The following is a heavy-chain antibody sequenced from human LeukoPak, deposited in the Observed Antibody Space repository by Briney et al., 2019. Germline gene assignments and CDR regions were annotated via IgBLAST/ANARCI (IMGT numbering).Heavy chain of an antibody. J-gene: IGHJ5*01. Sequence: GGSLRLSCAASGFTFSGYAMSSVRQAPGKGLEWVSAISASGGSTYYTDSVKGRFTISRDNSKNTLYLQMNSLRVEDTAVYYCAKRSYGDYGSWGRGTLVTVSS. CDR2: ISASGGST. CDR3: AKRSYGDYGS. V-gene: IGHV3-23*01. CDR1: GFTFSGYA. D-gene: IGHD4-17*01.